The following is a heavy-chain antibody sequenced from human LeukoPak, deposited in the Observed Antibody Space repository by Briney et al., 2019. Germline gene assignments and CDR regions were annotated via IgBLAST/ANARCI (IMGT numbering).Heavy chain of an antibody. CDR2: ISSSSSTI. J-gene: IGHJ4*02. D-gene: IGHD2-21*01. V-gene: IGHV3-48*01. Sequence: PGGSLRLSCAASGFTFSSYGMNWVRQAPGKGLEWVSYISSSSSTIYYADSVKGRFTISRDNAKNSLYLQMNSLRAEDTAVYYCAREGSYWVPVPKYYFDYWGQGTLVTVSS. CDR3: AREGSYWVPVPKYYFDY. CDR1: GFTFSSYG.